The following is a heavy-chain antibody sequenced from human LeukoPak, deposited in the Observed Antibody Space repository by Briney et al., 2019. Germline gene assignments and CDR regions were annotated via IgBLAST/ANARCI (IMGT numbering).Heavy chain of an antibody. CDR1: GFTFDSYA. CDR2: ISGGGSGT. CDR3: AKGNAARYNNRFDP. J-gene: IGHJ5*02. Sequence: GGSLRLSCAASGFTFDSYAMNWVRQAPGKGLEWVSGISGGGSGTYYADSVKGRFTISRDNSKNTLYLQMNSLRAEDTAVYYCAKGNAARYNNRFDPWGQGTLVTVSS. D-gene: IGHD5-18*01. V-gene: IGHV3-23*01.